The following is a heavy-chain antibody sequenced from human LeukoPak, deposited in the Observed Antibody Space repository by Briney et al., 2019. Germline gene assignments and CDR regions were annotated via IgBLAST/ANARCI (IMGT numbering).Heavy chain of an antibody. Sequence: PGGSLRLSCAASGFTFDDYGMSWVRQAPGKGLEWVSGINWNGGSTGYADSVKGRFTISRDNAKNSLYLQMNSLRAEDTALYYCARGLVGTTPGFFDYWGQGTLVTVSS. CDR3: ARGLVGTTPGFFDY. D-gene: IGHD1-26*01. V-gene: IGHV3-20*04. CDR2: INWNGGST. CDR1: GFTFDDYG. J-gene: IGHJ4*02.